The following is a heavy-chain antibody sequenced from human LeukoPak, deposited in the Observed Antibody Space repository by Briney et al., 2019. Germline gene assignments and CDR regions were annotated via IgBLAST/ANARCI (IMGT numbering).Heavy chain of an antibody. J-gene: IGHJ4*02. D-gene: IGHD6-6*01. CDR1: GYTFTSYD. CDR3: ARDPYSSSSAGY. CDR2: MNPNSGNT. Sequence: ASVKVSCKASGYTFTSYDINWVRQATGQGLEWMGWMNPNSGNTGYAQKFQGRVIMTRNTSISTAYMELSSLRSEDTAVYYCARDPYSSSSAGYWGQGTLVTVSS. V-gene: IGHV1-8*01.